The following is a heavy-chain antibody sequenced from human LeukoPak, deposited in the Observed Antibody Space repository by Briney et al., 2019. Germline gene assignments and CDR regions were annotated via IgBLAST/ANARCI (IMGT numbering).Heavy chain of an antibody. V-gene: IGHV3-21*01. CDR1: GFTFSSYS. CDR3: ATRKSLGSASFDY. Sequence: GGSLRLSCAASGFTFSSYSMNWVRQAPGKGLEWVSSISSSSSYIYYADSVKGRFTISRDNAKNSLYLQMNSLRAEDTAVYYCATRKSLGSASFDYWGQGTLVTVSS. J-gene: IGHJ4*02. CDR2: ISSSSSYI. D-gene: IGHD3-10*01.